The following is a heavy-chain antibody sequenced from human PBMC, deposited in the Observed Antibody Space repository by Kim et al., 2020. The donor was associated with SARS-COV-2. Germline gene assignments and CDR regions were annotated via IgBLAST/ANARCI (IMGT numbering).Heavy chain of an antibody. V-gene: IGHV4-39*07. Sequence: SETLSLTYTVSGGSISSSSYYWGWIRQPPGKGLEWIGSIYYSGSTYYNPSLKSRVTISVDTSKNQFSLKLSSVTAADTAVYYCARDGGIYCSGGSCYWG. CDR2: IYYSGST. CDR1: GGSISSSSYY. J-gene: IGHJ4*01. CDR3: ARDGGIYCSGGSCY. D-gene: IGHD2-15*01.